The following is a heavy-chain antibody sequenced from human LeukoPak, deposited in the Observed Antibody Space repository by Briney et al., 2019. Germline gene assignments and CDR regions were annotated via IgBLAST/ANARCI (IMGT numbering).Heavy chain of an antibody. CDR2: IKKDGSEK. J-gene: IGHJ3*01. CDR1: GFTLNNYW. Sequence: GGSLRLSCAAAGFTLNNYWMSWVRQAPGKGLEWVANIKKDGSEKNYVDSVKGRFTISRDNAKNSLYLQMNSLRAEDTAVYYCARDLSWGQGTMVTVSS. D-gene: IGHD3-9*01. CDR3: ARDLS. V-gene: IGHV3-7*01.